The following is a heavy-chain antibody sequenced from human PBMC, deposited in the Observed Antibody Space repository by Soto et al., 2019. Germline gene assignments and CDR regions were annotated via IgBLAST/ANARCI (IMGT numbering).Heavy chain of an antibody. V-gene: IGHV4-59*08. J-gene: IGHJ4*02. CDR1: GGSISGYY. D-gene: IGHD3-16*01. Sequence: SETLSLTCTVSGGSISGYYWSWIRQPPGKGLEWIGYIHYTGSTFYNPSLRSRVTLSLDTSKNQFSLKLSSVSATETAIYYCARQSITIRGVRTTAFDSGGKGTLVTV. CDR2: IHYTGST. CDR3: ARQSITIRGVRTTAFDS.